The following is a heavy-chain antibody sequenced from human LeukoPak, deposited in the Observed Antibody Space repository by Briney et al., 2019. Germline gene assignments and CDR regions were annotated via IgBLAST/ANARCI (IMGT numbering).Heavy chain of an antibody. J-gene: IGHJ2*01. CDR1: GGSFRGYY. V-gene: IGHV4-34*01. CDR3: ARGVLGPYYFDL. Sequence: SETLSLTCAVYGGSFRGYYWSWIRQPPGTGLEWIGEIHYTGATNYKPSLKSRVTISGDPSKNHVSLRVSSVTAADTAVDYCARGVLGPYYFDLWGRGTLVTVSS. D-gene: IGHD7-27*01. CDR2: IHYTGAT.